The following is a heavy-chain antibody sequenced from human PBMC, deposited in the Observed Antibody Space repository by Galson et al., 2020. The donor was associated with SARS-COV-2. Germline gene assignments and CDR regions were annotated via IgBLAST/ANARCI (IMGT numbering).Heavy chain of an antibody. D-gene: IGHD3-9*01. CDR1: GFTFSNYA. Sequence: GESLKISCEVPGFTFSNYAMSWARQAPGEGLEWVSTINANGVSTYYADSVKGRFTISRDNSKNPPYLQIDSLRADDTAVYDCAKDRSGVLRYFRGAFWGRGTLIIVSS. CDR3: AKDRSGVLRYFRGAF. V-gene: IGHV3-23*01. J-gene: IGHJ4*02. CDR2: INANGVST.